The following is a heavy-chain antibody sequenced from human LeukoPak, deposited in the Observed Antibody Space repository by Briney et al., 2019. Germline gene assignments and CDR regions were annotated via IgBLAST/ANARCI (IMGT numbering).Heavy chain of an antibody. V-gene: IGHV3-21*01. CDR3: ARDRPTGASRLFVVQ. Sequence: GGSLRLSCAASGFAFSSYSMTWVRQAPGKGLEWVSSMSSGSRYIYYADSVRGRFTISRDNAKNSLYLLMNSLRAEDTAVYYCARDRPTGASRLFVVQWGQGTLVTVSS. CDR1: GFAFSSYS. J-gene: IGHJ4*02. CDR2: MSSGSRYI. D-gene: IGHD3-3*01.